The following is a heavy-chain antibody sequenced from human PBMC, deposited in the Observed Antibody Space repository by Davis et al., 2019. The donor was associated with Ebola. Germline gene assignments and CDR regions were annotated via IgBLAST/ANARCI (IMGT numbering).Heavy chain of an antibody. J-gene: IGHJ2*01. CDR1: GYTFTAYY. D-gene: IGHD6-13*01. CDR2: INPNSGGT. V-gene: IGHV1-2*02. Sequence: ASVKVSCKASGYTFTAYYMHWVRQAPGQGLEWMGWINPNSGGTNYAQKFQGRVTMTRDTSISTAYMELSRLRSDDTAVYYCARDAGYSSSWPHWYFDLWGRGTLVTVSS. CDR3: ARDAGYSSSWPHWYFDL.